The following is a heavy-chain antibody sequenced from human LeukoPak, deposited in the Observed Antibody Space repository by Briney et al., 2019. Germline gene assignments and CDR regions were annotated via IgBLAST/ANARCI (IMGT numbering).Heavy chain of an antibody. J-gene: IGHJ1*01. CDR1: GVSLNDYY. CDR2: ISHTEGT. D-gene: IGHD3-9*01. CDR3: ARIRCGHSGSVCYNH. V-gene: IGHV4-34*01. Sequence: PSETLSLTCGVFGVSLNDYYWSWIRQSPGKGLEWIGEISHTEGTRYNPSLESRVTMSVGPSENQLSLKLIFVTAADTAVYYCARIRCGHSGSVCYNHWGLGTLVTVSS.